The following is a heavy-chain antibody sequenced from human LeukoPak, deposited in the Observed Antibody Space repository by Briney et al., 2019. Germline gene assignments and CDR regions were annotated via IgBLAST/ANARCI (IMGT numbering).Heavy chain of an antibody. CDR3: AKGLGTSGYHDY. Sequence: GGSLLLSCAASGFPFSNYAMTWVRQAPGKGLERVSGISDSGDRTYYADSVKGRFTISRDNSKNMLYLQMNSLRVEDTALYYCAKGLGTSGYHDYWGQGTLVTVSS. D-gene: IGHD3-22*01. V-gene: IGHV3-23*01. J-gene: IGHJ4*02. CDR1: GFPFSNYA. CDR2: ISDSGDRT.